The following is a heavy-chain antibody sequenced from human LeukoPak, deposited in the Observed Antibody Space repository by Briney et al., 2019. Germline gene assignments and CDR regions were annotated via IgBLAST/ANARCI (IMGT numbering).Heavy chain of an antibody. J-gene: IGHJ2*01. CDR3: ARVSAAMTHWHFDL. V-gene: IGHV3-21*01. Sequence: GGSLTLSCAASGFTFSSYNMNWVRQAPGKGLEWVSSFSDSCTYIFYAYSVKGPFTISRDNPKDSLYLQMNSLRAEDTAVYYCARVSAAMTHWHFDLWGRGTLVTVSS. CDR1: GFTFSSYN. D-gene: IGHD2-2*01. CDR2: FSDSCTYI.